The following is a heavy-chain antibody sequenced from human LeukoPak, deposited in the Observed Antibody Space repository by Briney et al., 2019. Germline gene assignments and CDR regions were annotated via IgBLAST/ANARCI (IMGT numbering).Heavy chain of an antibody. CDR2: IRSKAYGGTT. CDR1: GFTFGDYA. Sequence: QSGGSLRLSCTASGFTFGDYAMSWVRQAPGKGLEWVGFIRSKAYGGTTEYAASVKGRFTISRDDSKSIAYLQMNSLKTEDTAVYYCTRDYSSQRHYVWGSYRRMGYYFDYWGQGTLVTVSS. CDR3: TRDYSSQRHYVWGSYRRMGYYFDY. J-gene: IGHJ4*02. D-gene: IGHD3-16*02. V-gene: IGHV3-49*04.